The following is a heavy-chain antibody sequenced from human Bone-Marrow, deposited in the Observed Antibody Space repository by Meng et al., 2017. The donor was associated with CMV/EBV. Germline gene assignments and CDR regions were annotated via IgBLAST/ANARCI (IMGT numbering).Heavy chain of an antibody. CDR3: ARGRFRHTY. CDR1: GGSFSGYY. Sequence: SETLSLTCAVYGGSFSGYYWSWIRQPPGKGLEWIGEINHSGSTNYNPSLKSRLTISVDTSKNQFSLKLSSVTAADTAVYFCARGRFRHTYWGQGTRVTGSS. J-gene: IGHJ4*02. V-gene: IGHV4-34*01. CDR2: INHSGST. D-gene: IGHD3-3*01.